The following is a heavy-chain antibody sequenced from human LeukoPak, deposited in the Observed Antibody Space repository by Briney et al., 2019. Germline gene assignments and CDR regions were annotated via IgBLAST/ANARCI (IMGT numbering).Heavy chain of an antibody. J-gene: IGHJ5*02. CDR3: ARESGYETYNWFDP. Sequence: ASVKVSCKASGGTFSSYAISWVRRAPGQGLEWMGGIIPIFGTANYAQKFQGRVTITADESTSTAYMELSSLRSEDTAVYYCARESGYETYNWFDPWGQGTLVTVSS. D-gene: IGHD3-3*01. CDR1: GGTFSSYA. V-gene: IGHV1-69*13. CDR2: IIPIFGTA.